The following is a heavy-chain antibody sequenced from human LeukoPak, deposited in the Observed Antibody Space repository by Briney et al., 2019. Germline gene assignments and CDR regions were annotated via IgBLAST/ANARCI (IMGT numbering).Heavy chain of an antibody. D-gene: IGHD1-7*01. CDR3: ARVYWNYAFDI. V-gene: IGHV4-30-4*08. CDR1: GGSISSGDYY. Sequence: SETLSLTCTVSGGSISSGDYYWSWIRQLPGKGLEWIGYIYYSGSTYYNPSLKSRVTISVDTSKNQFSLKLSSVTAADTAVYYCARVYWNYAFDIWGQGTMVTVSS. CDR2: IYYSGST. J-gene: IGHJ3*02.